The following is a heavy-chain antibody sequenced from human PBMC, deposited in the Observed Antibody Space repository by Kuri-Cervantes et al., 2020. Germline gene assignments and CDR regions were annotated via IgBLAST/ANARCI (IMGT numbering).Heavy chain of an antibody. CDR2: MNPNSGNT. J-gene: IGHJ4*02. CDR3: ARDITMVRGAFDY. D-gene: IGHD3-10*01. Sequence: ASVKVSCKASGYTFTSYDINWVRQATGQGLEWMGWMNPNSGNTGYAQKFQGRVTMTRNTSISTAYMELSSLRSEDTAVYYCARDITMVRGAFDYWGPGTLVTVSS. V-gene: IGHV1-8*02. CDR1: GYTFTSYD.